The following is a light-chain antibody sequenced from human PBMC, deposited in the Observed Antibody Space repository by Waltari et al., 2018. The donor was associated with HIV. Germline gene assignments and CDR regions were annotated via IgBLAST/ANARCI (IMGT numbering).Light chain of an antibody. CDR1: RTVFFNSNNLNY. CDR2: RAS. CDR3: QQYYTLPPT. V-gene: IGKV4-1*01. Sequence: DIVMTQSPDYLTVSLGERATISCRSSRTVFFNSNNLNYWAWYQQKPRQSPKVLIYRASTRACGVSDRFPGSGSGTNFSLTISRLQADDLAVYYCQQYYTLPPTFGGGTKVEIK. J-gene: IGKJ4*01.